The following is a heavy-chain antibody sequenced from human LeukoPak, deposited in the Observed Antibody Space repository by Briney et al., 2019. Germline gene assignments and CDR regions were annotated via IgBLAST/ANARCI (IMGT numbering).Heavy chain of an antibody. V-gene: IGHV4-34*01. J-gene: IGHJ4*02. CDR1: GGSFSGYY. Sequence: KPSETLSLTCAVYGGSFSGYYWSWIRQPPGKGLEWIGEINHSGSTNYNPSLKSRVTISVDTSKNQFSLKLSSVTAADTAVYYCARSRRDFWSGEGGNYFDYWGQGTLVTVSS. CDR2: INHSGST. D-gene: IGHD3-3*01. CDR3: ARSRRDFWSGEGGNYFDY.